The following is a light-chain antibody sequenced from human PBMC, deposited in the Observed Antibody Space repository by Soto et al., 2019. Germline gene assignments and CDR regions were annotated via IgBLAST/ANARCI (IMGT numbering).Light chain of an antibody. V-gene: IGKV3-15*01. Sequence: EVVLTQSPATLSVSTGERTTLSCRASQSVGSDLAWYQQKRGQAPRLLIYGASTRAAGVPARFSGSGSGTDFTLTISSLQSEDFAVYYCHQYNNWPPLTFGGGTRWIS. J-gene: IGKJ4*01. CDR3: HQYNNWPPLT. CDR2: GAS. CDR1: QSVGSD.